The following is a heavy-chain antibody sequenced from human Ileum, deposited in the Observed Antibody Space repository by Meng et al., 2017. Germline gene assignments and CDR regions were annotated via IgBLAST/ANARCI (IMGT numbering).Heavy chain of an antibody. Sequence: GGSLSLSCADPGVRFSSFGMSWVRQAPGKGLEWVSGINGSGDKIEYADSVKGRFTMTRDKYKNTLHLQMDSLRVEDTAVYYCVTDSSSYYRWFYWGQGTLVTVSS. CDR2: INGSGDKI. J-gene: IGHJ4*02. D-gene: IGHD2-2*01. CDR3: VTDSSSYYRWFY. CDR1: GVRFSSFG. V-gene: IGHV3-23*01.